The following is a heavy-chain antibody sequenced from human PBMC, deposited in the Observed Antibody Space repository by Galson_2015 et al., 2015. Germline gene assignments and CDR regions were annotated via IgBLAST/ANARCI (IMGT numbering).Heavy chain of an antibody. CDR3: ARDGAVAGPPYNWFNP. V-gene: IGHV3-33*01. Sequence: SLRLSCAASGFTFSSYGMHWVRQAPGKGLEWVAVIWYDGSNKYYADSVKGRFTTSRDNSKNTLYLQMNSLRAEDTAVYYCARDGAVAGPPYNWFNPWGQGTLVTVSS. CDR2: IWYDGSNK. CDR1: GFTFSSYG. J-gene: IGHJ5*02. D-gene: IGHD6-19*01.